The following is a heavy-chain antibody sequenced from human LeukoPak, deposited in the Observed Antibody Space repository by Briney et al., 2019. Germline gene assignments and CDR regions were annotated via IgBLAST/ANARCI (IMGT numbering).Heavy chain of an antibody. V-gene: IGHV3-74*01. D-gene: IGHD3-22*01. CDR1: GFTFSRFW. J-gene: IGHJ4*02. CDR2: IKSDGSET. CDR3: ARGGSGYSH. Sequence: PGGSLRLSCAASGFTFSRFWLYWFRHPPGKGLVWVSRIKSDGSETLYADSVKGRFTISRDNAKNALYLQMNSLRAEDTAVHHCARGGSGYSHWGQGTLVTVSS.